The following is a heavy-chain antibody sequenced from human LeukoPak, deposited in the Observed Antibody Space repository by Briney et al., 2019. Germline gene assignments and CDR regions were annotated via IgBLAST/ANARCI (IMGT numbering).Heavy chain of an antibody. CDR3: ASVTTDYSSGWLSPFDY. V-gene: IGHV1-69*13. CDR2: IIPIFGTA. Sequence: GASVKVSCTASGGTFSSYAISWVRQAPGQGLEWMGGIIPIFGTANYAQKFQGRVTITADESTSTAYMELSGLRSEDTAVYYCASVTTDYSSGWLSPFDYWGQGTLVTVSS. CDR1: GGTFSSYA. J-gene: IGHJ4*02. D-gene: IGHD6-19*01.